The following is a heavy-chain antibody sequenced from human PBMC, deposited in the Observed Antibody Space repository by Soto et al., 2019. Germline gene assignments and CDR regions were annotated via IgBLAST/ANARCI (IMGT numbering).Heavy chain of an antibody. Sequence: QVQLQESGPGLVKPSQTLSLTCTVSGASVSSGLYFWNWIRQLPGKGLQWLGQVHPNGNSYYNPSLQTRFTMSMDTSNNQVSLQLNSVTVADTAVYYCVRGSDPYKCGFWGQGALVTVSS. V-gene: IGHV4-31*03. J-gene: IGHJ4*02. CDR2: VHPNGNS. CDR3: VRGSDPYKCGF. D-gene: IGHD6-25*01. CDR1: GASVSSGLYF.